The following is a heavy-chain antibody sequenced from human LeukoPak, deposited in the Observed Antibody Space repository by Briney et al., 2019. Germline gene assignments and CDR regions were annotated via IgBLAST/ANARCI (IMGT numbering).Heavy chain of an antibody. V-gene: IGHV3-23*01. Sequence: TGGSLRLSCAASGFTFDDYGMSWVRQAPGKGLEWVSTISGSGGCTYYADSVKGRFTISRDNSKNTLYLQMNSLRAEDTAVYYCAKTLRGNPLTDAFDIRGQGTMVTVSS. CDR2: ISGSGGCT. CDR3: AKTLRGNPLTDAFDI. CDR1: GFTFDDYG. J-gene: IGHJ3*02. D-gene: IGHD4-17*01.